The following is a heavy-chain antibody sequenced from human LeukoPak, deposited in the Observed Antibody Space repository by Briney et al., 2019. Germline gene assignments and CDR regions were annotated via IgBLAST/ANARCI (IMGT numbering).Heavy chain of an antibody. D-gene: IGHD6-19*01. CDR2: ISAYNGNT. V-gene: IGHV1-18*01. CDR1: GYTFTSYG. CDR3: ARDHEEQWLVNIGYSWFDP. J-gene: IGHJ5*02. Sequence: ASVKVSCKASGYTFTSYGISWVRQAPGQGLEWMGWISAYNGNTNYAQKLQGRVTMTTDTSTSTAYMELRSLRSDDTAVYYCARDHEEQWLVNIGYSWFDPWGQGTLVTVSS.